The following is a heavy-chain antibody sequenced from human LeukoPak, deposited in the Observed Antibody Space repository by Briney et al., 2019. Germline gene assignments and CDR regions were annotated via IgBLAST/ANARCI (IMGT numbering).Heavy chain of an antibody. Sequence: PGGSLRLSCAPSGFTFSSYSMNWVRQAPGKGLEWVSSISSSSSYIYYADSVKGRFTISRDNAKNSLYLQMNSLRAEDTAVYYCARDWGQWLAPTKYDYWGQGTLVTVSS. J-gene: IGHJ4*02. V-gene: IGHV3-21*01. CDR3: ARDWGQWLAPTKYDY. CDR1: GFTFSSYS. D-gene: IGHD6-19*01. CDR2: ISSSSSYI.